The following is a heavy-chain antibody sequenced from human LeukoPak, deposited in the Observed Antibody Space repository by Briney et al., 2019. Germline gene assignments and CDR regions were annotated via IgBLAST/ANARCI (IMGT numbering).Heavy chain of an antibody. V-gene: IGHV1-2*06. J-gene: IGHJ4*02. D-gene: IGHD2-21*01. CDR1: GYTFTDYN. CDR2: INPNSGGS. CDR3: ARGYNCGNEY. Sequence: ASVKVSCKASGYTFTDYNMHWVRQAPGQGLEWMGRINPNSGGSNYAQHFQGRVTMTRDTSISTVYMELSSLRPDDTAVYYCARGYNCGNEYWGQGTLVTVSS.